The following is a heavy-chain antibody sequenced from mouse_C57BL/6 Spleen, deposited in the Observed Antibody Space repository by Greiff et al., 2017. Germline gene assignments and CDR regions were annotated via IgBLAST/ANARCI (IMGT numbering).Heavy chain of an antibody. CDR2: IRNKANGYTT. J-gene: IGHJ2*01. Sequence: EVKVVESGGGLVQPGGSLSLSCAASGFTFTDYYMSWVRQPPGKALEWLGFIRNKANGYTTEYSASVKGRFTISRDNSQSILYLQMNALRAEDSATYYCARYGYYGSSYGYFDYWGRGTTLTVSS. CDR3: ARYGYYGSSYGYFDY. V-gene: IGHV7-3*01. CDR1: GFTFTDYY. D-gene: IGHD1-1*01.